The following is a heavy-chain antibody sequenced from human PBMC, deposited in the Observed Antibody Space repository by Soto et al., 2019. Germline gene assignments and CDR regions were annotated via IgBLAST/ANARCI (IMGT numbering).Heavy chain of an antibody. CDR1: GFTFSNYA. J-gene: IGHJ3*02. CDR2: ISGSGGST. Sequence: QPGGSLRLSCAASGFTFSNYAMTWVRQAPGKGLEWVSGISGSGGSTYYADSVKGRFTISRDNSRNTLFLQMNSLRAEDTAVYYCAKVRVTLIVVARGGDAFDIWGQGTMVTVSS. D-gene: IGHD3-22*01. CDR3: AKVRVTLIVVARGGDAFDI. V-gene: IGHV3-23*01.